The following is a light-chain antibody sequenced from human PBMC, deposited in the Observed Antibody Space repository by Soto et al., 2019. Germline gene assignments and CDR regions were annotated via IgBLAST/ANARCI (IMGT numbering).Light chain of an antibody. J-gene: IGLJ1*01. CDR2: EVS. Sequence: QSALTQPPSASGSPGQSVTISCTGTSSDVGGYNYVSWYQQHPGKAPKLMIYEVSKRPSGVPDRFSGSKSGNTASLTVSGLQAEDEADYYCSSYAGSNXFKVFGTGTKVTVL. CDR1: SSDVGGYNY. V-gene: IGLV2-8*01. CDR3: SSYAGSNXFKV.